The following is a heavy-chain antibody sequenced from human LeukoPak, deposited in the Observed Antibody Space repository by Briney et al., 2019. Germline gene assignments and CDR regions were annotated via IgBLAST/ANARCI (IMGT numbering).Heavy chain of an antibody. Sequence: GGSLRLSCAASGFTFSSYAMHWVRQAPGKGLEYVSTISDNWGSTFYANSVKGRFTISRDNSENTLYLQMSSLRPEDMAVYYCARALIAARFDSLFDYWGQGTLVTVSS. D-gene: IGHD6-6*01. CDR1: GFTFSSYA. CDR3: ARALIAARFDSLFDY. J-gene: IGHJ4*02. CDR2: ISDNWGST. V-gene: IGHV3-64*01.